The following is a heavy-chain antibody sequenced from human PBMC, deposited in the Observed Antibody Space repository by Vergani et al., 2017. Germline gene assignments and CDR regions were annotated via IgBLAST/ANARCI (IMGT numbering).Heavy chain of an antibody. Sequence: EVQLVESGGGVVQPGGSLRLSCAASGFTFDDYAMHWVRPAPGKGLEWVSLISGDGGSTYYADSVKGRFTISRDNSKNSLYLQMNSLRTEDTALYYCAKTNYERPTYYYDSSGYSDALDYWGQGTLVTVSS. D-gene: IGHD3-22*01. CDR3: AKTNYERPTYYYDSSGYSDALDY. V-gene: IGHV3-43*02. CDR2: ISGDGGST. CDR1: GFTFDDYA. J-gene: IGHJ4*02.